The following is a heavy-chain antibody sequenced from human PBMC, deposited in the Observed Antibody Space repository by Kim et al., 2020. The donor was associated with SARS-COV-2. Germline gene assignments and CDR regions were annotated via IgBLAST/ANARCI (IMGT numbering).Heavy chain of an antibody. CDR3: ASIPEEYSSSSGYGMDV. CDR2: ISSSSSTI. J-gene: IGHJ6*02. V-gene: IGHV3-48*02. CDR1: GFTFSSYS. D-gene: IGHD6-6*01. Sequence: GGSLRLSCAASGFTFSSYSMNWVRQAPGKGLEWVSYISSSSSTIYYADSVKGRFTISRDNAKNSLYLQMNSLRDEDTAVYYCASIPEEYSSSSGYGMDVWGQGTTVTVSS.